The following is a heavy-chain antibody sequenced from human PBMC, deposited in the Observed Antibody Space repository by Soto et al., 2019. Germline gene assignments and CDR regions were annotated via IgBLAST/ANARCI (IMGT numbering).Heavy chain of an antibody. D-gene: IGHD3-10*01. CDR3: ARDPMGRYYGSGSYYFDY. V-gene: IGHV3-30-3*01. Sequence: QVQLVESGGGVVQPGRSLRLSCAASGFTFSSYAMHWVRQAPGKGLEWVAVISYDGSNKYYADSVKGRFTISRDNSMITLYRHMNSLRAEDMAVYYCARDPMGRYYGSGSYYFDYWGQGTLVTVSS. CDR1: GFTFSSYA. CDR2: ISYDGSNK. J-gene: IGHJ4*02.